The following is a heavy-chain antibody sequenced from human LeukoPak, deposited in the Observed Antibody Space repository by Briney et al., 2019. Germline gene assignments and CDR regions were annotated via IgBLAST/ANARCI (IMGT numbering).Heavy chain of an antibody. V-gene: IGHV5-51*01. CDR2: IYPGDSGT. CDR1: GYTFRIYW. J-gene: IGHJ4*02. D-gene: IGHD4-17*01. CDR3: ARSGNYGEYVL. Sequence: GESLKISCKGSGYTFRIYWIAWVRQMPGKGLEWMGTIYPGDSGTRYSPSFQGQVTISADESISTAYLQWSSLKASDTAIYYCARSGNYGEYVLWGQGTLVTVSS.